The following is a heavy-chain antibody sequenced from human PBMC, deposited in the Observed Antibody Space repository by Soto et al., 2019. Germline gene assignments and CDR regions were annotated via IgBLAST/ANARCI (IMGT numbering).Heavy chain of an antibody. D-gene: IGHD5-18*01. V-gene: IGHV4-38-2*01. CDR2: IHHSGST. Sequence: PSETLSLTCSVSGYSISSGHYWGCIRQPPGKGLEWIGSIHHSGSTNYNPSLKSRVTISVDTSKNQFSLKLSSVTAADTAVYYCARSWLQLIYGMDVWGQGTTVTVSS. J-gene: IGHJ6*02. CDR3: ARSWLQLIYGMDV. CDR1: GYSISSGHY.